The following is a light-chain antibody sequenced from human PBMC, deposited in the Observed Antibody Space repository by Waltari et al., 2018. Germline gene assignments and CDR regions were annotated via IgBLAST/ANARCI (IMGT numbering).Light chain of an antibody. CDR1: SSAVGADRY. V-gene: IGLV2-14*03. CDR2: DVI. CDR3: NSYTNNSTLV. Sequence: QSALTQPASVSGSPGQSITISCTGTSSAVGADRYVPWYQHFPGKFPKLKIYDVIRRPSGVSNRFSGSKSGNTASLTISGLQGEDEAHYYCNSYTNNSTLVFGGGTELTVL. J-gene: IGLJ3*02.